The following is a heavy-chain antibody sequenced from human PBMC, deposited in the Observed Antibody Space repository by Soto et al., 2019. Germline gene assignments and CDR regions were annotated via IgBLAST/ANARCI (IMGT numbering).Heavy chain of an antibody. CDR3: AKDVKYYYGSGSSFDY. V-gene: IGHV3-23*01. J-gene: IGHJ4*02. Sequence: GGSLRLSCAASGFTFSSYAMTWVRQAPGKGLEWVSGVSGSGGGPFYADSVKGRFTISRDNSRNTLYLQMNSLRAEDTAVYYCAKDVKYYYGSGSSFDYWGQGTQVTVSS. CDR1: GFTFSSYA. D-gene: IGHD3-10*01. CDR2: VSGSGGGP.